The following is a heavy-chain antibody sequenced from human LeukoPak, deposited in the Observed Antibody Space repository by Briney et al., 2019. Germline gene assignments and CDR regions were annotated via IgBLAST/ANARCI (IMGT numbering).Heavy chain of an antibody. CDR3: ARPGYCSGGSCSDWFDS. CDR1: GYTFTAYY. CDR2: IDPNSAGT. J-gene: IGHJ5*01. V-gene: IGHV1-2*02. Sequence: ASVKVSCKPSGYTFTAYYVHWVRQAPGQGLEWMGWIDPNSAGTNFAQKFQGRVSVTRDTSINTAYLELSRLRSDDTAVYYCARPGYCSGGSCSDWFDSWGQGTLVTVSS. D-gene: IGHD2-15*01.